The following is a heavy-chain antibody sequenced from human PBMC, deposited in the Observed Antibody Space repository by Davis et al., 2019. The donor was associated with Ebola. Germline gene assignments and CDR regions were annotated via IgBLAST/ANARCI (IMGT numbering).Heavy chain of an antibody. CDR1: GYTFTSYA. D-gene: IGHD3-10*01. CDR3: ARGALWYYFDY. V-gene: IGHV1-3*01. J-gene: IGHJ4*02. Sequence: ASVKVSCKASGYTFTSYAMHWVRQAPGQRLEWMGWFNAGNGNTKYSQKFQGRVTITRDTSASTAYMELSSLRSEDTAVYYCARGALWYYFDYWGQGTLVTVSS. CDR2: FNAGNGNT.